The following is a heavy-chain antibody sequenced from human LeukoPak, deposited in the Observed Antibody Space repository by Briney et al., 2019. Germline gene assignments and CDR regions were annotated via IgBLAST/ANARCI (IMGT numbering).Heavy chain of an antibody. CDR3: ARVGRYGYNLEYFDY. CDR1: GGSISSYY. V-gene: IGHV4-59*01. D-gene: IGHD5-24*01. J-gene: IGHJ4*02. CDR2: IYYSGST. Sequence: SETLSLTCTVSGGSISSYYWSWIRQPPGKGLEWIGYIYYSGSTNYNPSLKSRVTISVDTSKNQFSLKLSSVTAADTAVCYCARVGRYGYNLEYFDYWDQGTLVTVSS.